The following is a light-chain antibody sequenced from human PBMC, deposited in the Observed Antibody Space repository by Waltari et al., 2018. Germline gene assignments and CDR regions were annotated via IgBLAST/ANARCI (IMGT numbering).Light chain of an antibody. CDR2: GAY. CDR3: LQDYTYPWT. V-gene: IGKV1-6*01. J-gene: IGKJ1*01. CDR1: QDIRND. Sequence: AIQMTQSPSSLSASVGDRVTITCRASQDIRNDLGWYKQKPGKAPKLLIYGAYSLQTGVPSRFSGSGSGTDFTLTINSLQPEDFATYYCLQDYTYPWTFGPGTKVEIK.